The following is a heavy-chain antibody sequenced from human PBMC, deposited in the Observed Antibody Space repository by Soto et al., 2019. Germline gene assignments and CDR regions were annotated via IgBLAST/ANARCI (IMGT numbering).Heavy chain of an antibody. Sequence: PSETLSLTCAVSGGSISGGGYSWSWIRQPPGKGLEWIGYIYHSGSTNYNPSLKSRVTISVDTSKNQFSLKLSSVTAADTAVYYCAREVAGTTGWFDPWGQGTLVTVSS. CDR3: AREVAGTTGWFDP. CDR2: IYHSGST. D-gene: IGHD6-19*01. CDR1: GGSISGGGYS. J-gene: IGHJ5*02. V-gene: IGHV4-61*08.